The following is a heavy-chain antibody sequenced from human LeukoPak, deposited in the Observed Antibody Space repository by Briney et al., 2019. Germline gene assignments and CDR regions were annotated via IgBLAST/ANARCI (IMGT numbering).Heavy chain of an antibody. J-gene: IGHJ4*02. CDR1: GYTFTSYG. D-gene: IGHD5-12*01. Sequence: ASVKVSCRASGYTFTSYGISWVRQAPGQGLEWMGWISAYNGNTNYAQKLQGRVTMTTDTSTSTAYMELRSLRSDDTAVYYCASDIGGYDKGNFDYWGQGTLVTVSS. CDR2: ISAYNGNT. V-gene: IGHV1-18*01. CDR3: ASDIGGYDKGNFDY.